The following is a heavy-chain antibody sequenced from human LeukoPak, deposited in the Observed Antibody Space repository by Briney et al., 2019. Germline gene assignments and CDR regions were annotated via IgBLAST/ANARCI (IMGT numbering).Heavy chain of an antibody. CDR3: ARTLPAAKEDLDY. V-gene: IGHV1-18*04. CDR2: ISAYNGNT. CDR1: GYTFTGYY. D-gene: IGHD2-2*01. Sequence: ASVKVSCKASGYTFTGYYMHWVRQAPGQGLEWMGWISAYNGNTNYAQKLQGRVTMTTDTSTSTAYMELRSLRSDDTAVYYCARTLPAAKEDLDYWGQGTLVTVSS. J-gene: IGHJ4*02.